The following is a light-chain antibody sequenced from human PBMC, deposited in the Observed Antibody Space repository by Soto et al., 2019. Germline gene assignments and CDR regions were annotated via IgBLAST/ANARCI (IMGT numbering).Light chain of an antibody. CDR1: SSDIGGYNY. V-gene: IGLV2-14*01. CDR3: SSFTGGSTLVV. J-gene: IGLJ2*01. CDR2: EVN. Sequence: QSVLTQPASVSGSPGQSITISCTGTSSDIGGYNYDSWYLQHPGKAPKLLIYEVNNRPSGVSNRFSGSRSGNTASLTISGLQTEDEADYYCSSFTGGSTLVVFGGGTKLTVL.